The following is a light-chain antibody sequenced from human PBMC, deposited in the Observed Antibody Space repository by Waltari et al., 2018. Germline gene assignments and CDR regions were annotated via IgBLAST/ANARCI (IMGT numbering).Light chain of an antibody. V-gene: IGLV2-14*03. CDR1: SSDVGGYDY. J-gene: IGLJ1*01. CDR3: SSYSSSSTLYV. CDR2: DVS. Sequence: QSALTQPASVSGSPGQSITIFCAGTSSDVGGYDYVSWYQQHPGKAPELIIYDVSNRPSGVSDRFSGSKSGNTASLTISGLQADDEADYCCSSYSSSSTLYVFGTGTKVTV.